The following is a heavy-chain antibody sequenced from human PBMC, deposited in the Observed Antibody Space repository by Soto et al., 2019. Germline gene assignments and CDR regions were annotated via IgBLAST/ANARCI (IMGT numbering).Heavy chain of an antibody. CDR3: ARLPYPRRRYYLDY. J-gene: IGHJ4*02. Sequence: QLQLQESGPGLVKPSETLSLTCTVSGGSISSSSYYWGWIRQPPGKGLEWIGSIYYSGSTYYNPSLKSRIPIAVETSKNQFSLKRSSVTAADTAVYYCARLPYPRRRYYLDYWGQGTLVTVSS. D-gene: IGHD3-10*01. CDR2: IYYSGST. V-gene: IGHV4-39*01. CDR1: GGSISSSSYY.